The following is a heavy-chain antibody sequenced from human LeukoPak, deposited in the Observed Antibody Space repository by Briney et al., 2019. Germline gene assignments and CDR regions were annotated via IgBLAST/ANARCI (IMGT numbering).Heavy chain of an antibody. J-gene: IGHJ5*02. CDR2: VSYDGRNT. CDR1: GFTFSSYG. V-gene: IGHV3-30*03. Sequence: GGSLRLSCVASGFTFSSYGMHWVRQAPGKGLEWVAVVSYDGRNTYYADSVKGRFTISRDNSKNTLYLQMNSLRAEDTAVYYCARGPVWERYLDPWGQGTLVTVSS. D-gene: IGHD3-9*01. CDR3: ARGPVWERYLDP.